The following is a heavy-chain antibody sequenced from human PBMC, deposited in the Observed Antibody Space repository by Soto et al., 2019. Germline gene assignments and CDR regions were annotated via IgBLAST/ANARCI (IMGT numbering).Heavy chain of an antibody. J-gene: IGHJ6*02. CDR1: GFTFSSYA. D-gene: IGHD6-19*01. Sequence: GGSLRLSCAASGFTFSSYAMHWVRQAPGKGLEWVAVISYDGSNKYYADSVKGRFTISRDNSKNSLYLQMNSLRAEDTAVYYCARDRIAVGTYYYYGMDVWGQGTTVTVSS. V-gene: IGHV3-30-3*01. CDR2: ISYDGSNK. CDR3: ARDRIAVGTYYYYGMDV.